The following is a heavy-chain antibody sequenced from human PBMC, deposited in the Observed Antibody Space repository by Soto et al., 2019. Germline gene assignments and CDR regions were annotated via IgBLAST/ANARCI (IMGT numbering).Heavy chain of an antibody. J-gene: IGHJ6*02. Sequence: GGSLRLSCAASGFTFSSYSMNWVRQAPGKGLEWVSYISSSSSTIYYADSVKGRFTISRDNAKNSLYLQMNSLRDEDTAVYYCARNEGDIVLMVYDVNYYYYGMDVWGQGTTVTVSS. CDR3: ARNEGDIVLMVYDVNYYYYGMDV. D-gene: IGHD2-8*01. V-gene: IGHV3-48*02. CDR1: GFTFSSYS. CDR2: ISSSSSTI.